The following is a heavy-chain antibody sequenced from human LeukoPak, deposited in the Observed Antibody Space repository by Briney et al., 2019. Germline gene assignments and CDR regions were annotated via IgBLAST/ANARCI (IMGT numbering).Heavy chain of an antibody. CDR1: GGTFSSYA. D-gene: IGHD3-22*01. V-gene: IGHV1-69*04. J-gene: IGHJ4*02. CDR3: ARSPTKVGIYYFDY. Sequence: SVKVSCKASGGTFSSYAISWVRQAPGQGLEWMGRIIPILGVANYAQKFQGRVTITADKSTSTAYMELSSLRSEDTAVYYCARSPTKVGIYYFDYWGQGTVVTVSS. CDR2: IIPILGVA.